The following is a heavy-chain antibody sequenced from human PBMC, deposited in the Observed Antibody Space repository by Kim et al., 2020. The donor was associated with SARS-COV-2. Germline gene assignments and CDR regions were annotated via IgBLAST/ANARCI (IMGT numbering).Heavy chain of an antibody. CDR3: TTAGLGV. J-gene: IGHJ6*02. CDR1: GLTFRHVW. V-gene: IGHV3-15*01. Sequence: GGSLRLSCAASGLTFRHVWMSWVRQAPGKGLEWVARIKSKTDGGTTDYAAPVRGRFTISRDDSKNALYLQMNSLNVEDTALYYCTTAGLGVWGQGTTVTV. CDR2: IKSKTDGGTT.